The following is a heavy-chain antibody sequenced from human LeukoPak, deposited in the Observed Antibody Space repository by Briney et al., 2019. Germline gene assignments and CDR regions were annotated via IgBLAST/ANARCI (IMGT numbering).Heavy chain of an antibody. Sequence: PSETLSLTCAVYGGSFSGYYWSWTRQPPGKGLEWIGEINHSGSTNYNPSLKSRVTISVDTSKNQFSLKLSSVTAADTAVYYCARRRRIGFETHIRRHNWFDPWGQGTLVTVSS. CDR2: INHSGST. CDR3: ARRRRIGFETHIRRHNWFDP. D-gene: IGHD3-16*02. V-gene: IGHV4-34*01. J-gene: IGHJ5*02. CDR1: GGSFSGYY.